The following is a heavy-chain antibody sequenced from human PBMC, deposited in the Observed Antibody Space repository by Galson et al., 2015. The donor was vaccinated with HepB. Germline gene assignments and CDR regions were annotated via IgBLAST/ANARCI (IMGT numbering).Heavy chain of an antibody. CDR3: AKRDSSGYYYFDY. CDR1: GFTFSSYG. CDR2: ITGSGGGT. Sequence: SLRLSCAASGFTFSSYGMSWVRQAPGKGLEWVSAITGSGGGTYYADSVKGRFTISRDNSKNTLYLQMNSLRAEDTAVYYCAKRDSSGYYYFDYWGQGTLVTVSS. J-gene: IGHJ4*02. D-gene: IGHD3-22*01. V-gene: IGHV3-23*01.